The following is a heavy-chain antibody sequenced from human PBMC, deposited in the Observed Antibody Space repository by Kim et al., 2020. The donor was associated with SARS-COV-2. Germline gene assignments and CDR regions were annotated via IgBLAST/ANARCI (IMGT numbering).Heavy chain of an antibody. Sequence: SETLSLTCIVSNGSISSSTYYWGWIRQPPGKGLEWIGSIYYRGSTYYNPSLKSRVTISVDTSKNQFSLKLSSVTAADTAVYYCARHLPYSGNFYWGQGTLVNVSS. CDR2: IYYRGST. CDR3: ARHLPYSGNFY. V-gene: IGHV4-39*01. D-gene: IGHD1-26*01. CDR1: NGSISSSTYY. J-gene: IGHJ4*02.